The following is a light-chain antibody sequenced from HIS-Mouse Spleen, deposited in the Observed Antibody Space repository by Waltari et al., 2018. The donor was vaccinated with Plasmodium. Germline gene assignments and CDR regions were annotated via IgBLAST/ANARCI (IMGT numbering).Light chain of an antibody. V-gene: IGLV2-23*01. CDR3: CSYAGSSTYV. J-gene: IGLJ1*01. CDR1: SSYVGSYNL. Sequence: QSALPQPASVSGSPGQSITISCTGTSSYVGSYNLVSWYQQHPGKAPKLMIYEGSKRPSGVSNRFSGSKSGNTASLTISGLQAEDEADYYCCSYAGSSTYVFGTGTKVTVL. CDR2: EGS.